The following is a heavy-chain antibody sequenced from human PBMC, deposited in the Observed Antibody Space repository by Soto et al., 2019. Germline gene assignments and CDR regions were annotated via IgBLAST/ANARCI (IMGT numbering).Heavy chain of an antibody. CDR1: GLTFSIYW. CDR2: INQDRSEK. D-gene: IGHD2-15*01. Sequence: GGSLRLSCAASGLTFSIYWMTWVRQAPGKGQERVANINQDRSEKNYQDPVKGRFTISRDNAMNSLYLQMNCMRAVDFSVYYCARILAGRWSYDAFDIGGQGTMFTDSS. J-gene: IGHJ3*02. V-gene: IGHV3-7*01. CDR3: ARILAGRWSYDAFDI.